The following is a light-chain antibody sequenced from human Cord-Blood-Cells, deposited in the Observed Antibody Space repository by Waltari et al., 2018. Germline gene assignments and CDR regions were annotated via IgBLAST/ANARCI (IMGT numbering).Light chain of an antibody. CDR2: EVS. V-gene: IGLV2-8*01. CDR1: SSDVGGYNY. CDR3: SSYAGSNNLV. Sequence: QSALTQPPSASGPPGQSVTISCTGTSSDVGGYNYVSWYQQHPGKAPKPLIYEVSKRPSGVPDRFSGSKSGNTASLTVSGLQAEDEADYYCSSYAGSNNLVFGGGTKLTVL. J-gene: IGLJ2*01.